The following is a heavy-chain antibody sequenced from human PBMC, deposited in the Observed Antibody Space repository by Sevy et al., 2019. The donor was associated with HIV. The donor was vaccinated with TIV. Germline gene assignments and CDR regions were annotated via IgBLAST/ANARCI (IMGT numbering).Heavy chain of an antibody. J-gene: IGHJ4*02. V-gene: IGHV1-2*06. CDR1: GYTFTGYY. D-gene: IGHD2-15*01. CDR3: ARDSPYCSGGSCYPSFDY. CDR2: INPNSGGT. Sequence: ASVKVSCKASGYTFTGYYMHWVRQAPGQGLEWMGRINPNSGGTNYAQKFQGRVTMTRDTSISTAYMELIRLRSDDTAVYYCARDSPYCSGGSCYPSFDYWGQRTLVTVSS.